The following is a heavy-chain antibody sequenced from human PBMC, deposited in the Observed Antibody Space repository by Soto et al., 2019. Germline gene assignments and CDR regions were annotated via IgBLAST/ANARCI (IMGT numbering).Heavy chain of an antibody. CDR2: ISAYNGNT. V-gene: IGHV1-18*01. CDR3: SRVPGTLDADY. CDR1: GYTFTSYG. J-gene: IGHJ4*02. D-gene: IGHD1-7*01. Sequence: ASVRVSCKASGYTFTSYGISWVRQAPGQGLEGMGWISAYNGNTNYAQKLQGRVTMTTDTSTSTAYMELRSLRSDDTALYYCSRVPGTLDADYWGQGTLVTVSS.